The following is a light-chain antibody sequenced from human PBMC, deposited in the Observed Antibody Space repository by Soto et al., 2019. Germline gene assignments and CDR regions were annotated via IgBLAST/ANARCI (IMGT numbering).Light chain of an antibody. CDR2: DNN. V-gene: IGLV1-51*01. J-gene: IGLJ3*02. CDR1: SFNIGNNY. Sequence: QSALTQPPSVSAAPGQKVTISCSGGSFNIGNNYVSCYQQLPGTAPKLLIYDNNKLTSGIPDRFSGSKSGTSATLDITVLKTGDDADYYCGTRDSSLSAGVFGGGTKVTFL. CDR3: GTRDSSLSAGV.